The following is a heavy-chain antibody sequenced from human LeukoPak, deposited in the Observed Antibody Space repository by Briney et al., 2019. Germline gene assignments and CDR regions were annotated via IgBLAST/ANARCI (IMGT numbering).Heavy chain of an antibody. Sequence: SETLSLTCSVSGGSISSYYWSWIRQPPGKGLEWIGYIYYSGSTNYNPSLKSRVTISVDTSKHQFSLKLTSVTAADTAVYYCASTTEGGYTYGYFYYYYMDVWGKGTTVTISS. CDR1: GGSISSYY. CDR3: ASTTEGGYTYGYFYYYYMDV. CDR2: IYYSGST. D-gene: IGHD5-18*01. J-gene: IGHJ6*03. V-gene: IGHV4-59*01.